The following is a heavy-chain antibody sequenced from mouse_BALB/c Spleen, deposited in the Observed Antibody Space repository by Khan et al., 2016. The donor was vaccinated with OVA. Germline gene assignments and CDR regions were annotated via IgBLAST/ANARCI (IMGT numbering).Heavy chain of an antibody. V-gene: IGHV1-77*01. CDR2: ISPGSGDT. Sequence: QVRLQQSGTELARPGASVNLSCKASGYTFTDFYINWVKQRSGQGLAWIGEISPGSGDTYYNEKFKGKATLTADQSSSTAYMQLSSLTAEASAVYFCARRNYFGYTCAYWGQGTLVTVSA. CDR1: GYTFTDFY. J-gene: IGHJ3*01. CDR3: ARRNYFGYTCAY. D-gene: IGHD1-2*01.